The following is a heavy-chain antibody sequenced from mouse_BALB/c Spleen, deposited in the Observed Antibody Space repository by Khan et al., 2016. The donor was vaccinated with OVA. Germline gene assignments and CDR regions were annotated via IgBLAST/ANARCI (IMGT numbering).Heavy chain of an antibody. J-gene: IGHJ3*01. CDR1: GYTFTSYN. CDR3: ARGEDYYGSRGAWFAY. D-gene: IGHD1-1*01. Sequence: QVQLQQPGAELVKPGASVKMSCKASGYTFTSYNMHWVKQTPGQGLEWIGAIYPGNGDTSYNQKFKRKATLTADKSSSTAYMQLSSLTSEDSAVYYCARGEDYYGSRGAWFAYWGQGTLVTVSA. CDR2: IYPGNGDT. V-gene: IGHV1-12*01.